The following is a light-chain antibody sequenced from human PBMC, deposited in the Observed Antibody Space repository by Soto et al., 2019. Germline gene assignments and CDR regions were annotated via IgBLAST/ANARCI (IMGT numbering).Light chain of an antibody. CDR1: QSVSSH. CDR2: DAS. Sequence: EIVLTQSPATLSLSPGERATLSCRASQSVSSHFAWYQQKPGQAPRLLIYDASNRATGIPARFSGSGSGTDFTLTISSLEPEDFAVYYCQQRSNWPRTFGQGTKVDI. J-gene: IGKJ1*01. V-gene: IGKV3-11*01. CDR3: QQRSNWPRT.